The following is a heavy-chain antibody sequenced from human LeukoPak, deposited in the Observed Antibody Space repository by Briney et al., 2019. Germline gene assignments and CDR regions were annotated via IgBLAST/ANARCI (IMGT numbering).Heavy chain of an antibody. Sequence: ASVKVSCKASGYTCTSYYMHWVRQAPGQGLEWMGIINPSGGSTSYAQKFQGRVTVTRDTSTTTVYMELSSLRSDDTAVYYCARTAPGTNLGGYYYYMDVWGKGTTVTVSS. J-gene: IGHJ6*03. CDR3: ARTAPGTNLGGYYYYMDV. CDR1: GYTCTSYY. CDR2: INPSGGST. D-gene: IGHD1/OR15-1a*01. V-gene: IGHV1-46*01.